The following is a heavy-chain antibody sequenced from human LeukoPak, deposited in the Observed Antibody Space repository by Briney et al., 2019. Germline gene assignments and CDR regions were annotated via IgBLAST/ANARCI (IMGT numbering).Heavy chain of an antibody. V-gene: IGHV1-69*05. D-gene: IGHD2-21*01. J-gene: IGHJ4*02. Sequence: ASVKVSCKASGGTFSSYAIIWVRQAPGQGLEWMGRIIPIFGTANYAQKFHGRVTITTDESTSTAYMELSSLRSEDTAVYYCARGADVVYFDYWGQGTLVTVSS. CDR2: IIPIFGTA. CDR1: GGTFSSYA. CDR3: ARGADVVYFDY.